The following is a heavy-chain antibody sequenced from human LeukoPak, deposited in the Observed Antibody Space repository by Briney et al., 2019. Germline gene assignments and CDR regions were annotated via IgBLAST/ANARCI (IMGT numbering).Heavy chain of an antibody. J-gene: IGHJ3*02. D-gene: IGHD3-3*01. Sequence: ASVKVSCRASGYTFTSYDINWVRQATGQGLEWMGWMNPNSGNTGYAQKFQGRVTMTRNTSISTAYMELSSLRSEDTAVYYCARVFYDFWSGYLANAFDIWGQGTMVTVSS. CDR1: GYTFTSYD. CDR2: MNPNSGNT. V-gene: IGHV1-8*01. CDR3: ARVFYDFWSGYLANAFDI.